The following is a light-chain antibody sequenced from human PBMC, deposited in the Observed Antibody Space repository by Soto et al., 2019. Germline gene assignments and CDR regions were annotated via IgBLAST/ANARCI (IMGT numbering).Light chain of an antibody. Sequence: QSALTQPRSVSGSPGQSVTISCTGTSSDVGGYNYVSWYQQHPGKAPKLMIYDVSKRPSGVPDRFSGSKSGNTASLTISGLQAEDEAYYYCCSSAGTYTSVFGGGTKVTVL. CDR3: CSSAGTYTSV. CDR1: SSDVGGYNY. V-gene: IGLV2-11*01. J-gene: IGLJ3*02. CDR2: DVS.